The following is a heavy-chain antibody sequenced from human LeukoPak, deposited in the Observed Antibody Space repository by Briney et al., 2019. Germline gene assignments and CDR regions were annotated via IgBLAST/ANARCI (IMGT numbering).Heavy chain of an antibody. CDR1: GFTLSSYS. D-gene: IGHD5-18*01. J-gene: IGHJ4*02. CDR2: ISSSSSYI. CDR3: ARSTKGRIQLWLRPFDY. Sequence: GGSLRLSCAASGFTLSSYSMNWVRQAPGKRLEWVSSISSSSSYIYYADSVKGRFTISRDNAKNSLYLQMNSLRAEDTAVYYCARSTKGRIQLWLRPFDYWGQGTLVTVSS. V-gene: IGHV3-21*01.